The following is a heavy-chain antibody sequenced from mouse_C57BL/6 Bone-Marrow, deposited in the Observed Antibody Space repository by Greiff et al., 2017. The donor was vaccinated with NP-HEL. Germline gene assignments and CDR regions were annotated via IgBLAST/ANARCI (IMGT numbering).Heavy chain of an antibody. J-gene: IGHJ2*01. CDR3: ARNYGYIFDY. Sequence: VMLVESGPGLVQPSQSLSITCTVSGFSLTSYGIHWVRQSPGKGLEWLGVIWSGGSTDYNAAFISRLSISKDNSKGQVFFKMNRLQADDTAIYYCARNYGYIFDYWGQGTTLTVSS. CDR2: IWSGGST. D-gene: IGHD1-1*02. V-gene: IGHV2-2*01. CDR1: GFSLTSYG.